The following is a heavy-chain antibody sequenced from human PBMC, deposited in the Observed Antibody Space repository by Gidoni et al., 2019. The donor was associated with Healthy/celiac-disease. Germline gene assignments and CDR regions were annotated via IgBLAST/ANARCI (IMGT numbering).Heavy chain of an antibody. CDR2: ISYDGRNK. V-gene: IGHV3-30*04. CDR3: ARDYGITMIVVVISYYFDY. J-gene: IGHJ4*02. CDR1: GFTFSRYA. Sequence: QVQLVESGGGVVQPGRSLRLSCAASGFTFSRYAIHWVRQAPGKGLEWVAVISYDGRNKYYADSVKGRFTISRDNSKNTLYLQMNSLRAEDTAVYYCARDYGITMIVVVISYYFDYWGQGTLVTVSS. D-gene: IGHD3-22*01.